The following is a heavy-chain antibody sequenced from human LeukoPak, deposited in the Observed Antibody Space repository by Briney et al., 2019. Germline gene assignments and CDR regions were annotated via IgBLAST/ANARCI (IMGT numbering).Heavy chain of an antibody. Sequence: GGSLRLSCATSRFTFSNYNMNWVRQAPGKGLEWVSSISSGSSYIYYADSVKGRFTISRDNAKNSLYLQMNSLRAEDTAVYYCASHSSSGSDYWGQGTLVSVSS. CDR1: RFTFSNYN. J-gene: IGHJ4*02. V-gene: IGHV3-21*01. CDR3: ASHSSSGSDY. CDR2: ISSGSSYI. D-gene: IGHD3-22*01.